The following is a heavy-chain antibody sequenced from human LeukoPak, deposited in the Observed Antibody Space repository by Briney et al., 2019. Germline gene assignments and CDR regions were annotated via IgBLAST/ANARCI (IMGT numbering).Heavy chain of an antibody. CDR1: GGSISSYY. CDR3: ARGLYSGSYYEYGY. J-gene: IGHJ4*02. V-gene: IGHV4-59*01. Sequence: MSSETLSLTCTVSGGSISSYYWSWIRQPPGKGLEWIGYIYYSGSTNYNPSLKSRVTISVDTSKNQFSLKLSSVTAADTAVYYCARGLYSGSYYEYGYWGQGTLVTVSS. CDR2: IYYSGST. D-gene: IGHD1-26*01.